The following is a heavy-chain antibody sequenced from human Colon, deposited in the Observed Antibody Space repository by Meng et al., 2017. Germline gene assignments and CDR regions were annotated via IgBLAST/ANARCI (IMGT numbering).Heavy chain of an antibody. CDR1: GGSFSGYY. V-gene: IGHV4-34*01. CDR3: ARIRPRLGGKTFDP. Sequence: QGQVHRWGAGLLKPSETLSLTCAVYGGSFSGYYWSWIRQPPGKGLEWIGEINHSGSTNYNPSLKSRVTISVDTSKNQFSLKLSSVTAADTAVYYCARIRPRLGGKTFDPWGQGTLVTVSS. CDR2: INHSGST. J-gene: IGHJ5*02. D-gene: IGHD3-16*01.